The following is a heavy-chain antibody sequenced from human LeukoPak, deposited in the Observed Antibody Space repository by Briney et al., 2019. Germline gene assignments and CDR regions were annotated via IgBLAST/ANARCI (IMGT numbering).Heavy chain of an antibody. Sequence: SQTLSLTCVVSGDSISRGSYSWTWIRQAPGKGLEWIGYIYPRGSTYYNPSLKSRVTMSIDKSQNRFSLNLTSVTAADTAVYYCARDGDTAMVSGYYGMDVWGQGTTVTVSS. CDR3: ARDGDTAMVSGYYGMDV. V-gene: IGHV4-30-2*01. CDR1: GDSISRGSYS. CDR2: IYPRGST. J-gene: IGHJ6*02. D-gene: IGHD5-18*01.